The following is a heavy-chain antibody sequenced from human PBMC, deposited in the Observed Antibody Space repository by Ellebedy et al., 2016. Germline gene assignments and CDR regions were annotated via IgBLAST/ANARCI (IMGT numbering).Heavy chain of an antibody. CDR1: GGSISSSSYY. J-gene: IGHJ1*01. Sequence: SETLSLTCTVSGGSISSSSYYWGWIRQPPGKGLEWIGTMNYSGSTNYNPSLKSRGTISVDTSKNQFSLKLSSVTAADTAVYYCARGISFYYDSSGYYYSGAEYFQHWGQGTLVTVSS. V-gene: IGHV4-39*07. D-gene: IGHD3-22*01. CDR2: MNYSGST. CDR3: ARGISFYYDSSGYYYSGAEYFQH.